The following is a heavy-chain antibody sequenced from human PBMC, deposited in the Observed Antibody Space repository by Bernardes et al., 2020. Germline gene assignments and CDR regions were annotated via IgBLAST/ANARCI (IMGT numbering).Heavy chain of an antibody. CDR1: GGSISSSSYY. V-gene: IGHV4-39*01. CDR2: IYYSGST. J-gene: IGHJ5*02. D-gene: IGHD3-3*01. Sequence: SETLSLTCTVSGGSISSSSYYWGWIRQPPGKGLEWIGSIYYSGSTYYNPSLKSRVTISVDTSKNQFSLKLSSVTAADTAVYYCAGRQYYDFWSGYYTGWFDPWGQGTLVTVSS. CDR3: AGRQYYDFWSGYYTGWFDP.